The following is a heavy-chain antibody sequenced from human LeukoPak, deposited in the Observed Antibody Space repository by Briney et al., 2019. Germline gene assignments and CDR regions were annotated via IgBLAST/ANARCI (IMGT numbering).Heavy chain of an antibody. Sequence: GASVKVSCKASGYTFTGYYMHWVRQAPGQGLEWMGRINPNSGGTNYAQKFQGRVTMTRDTSISTAYMELSRLRSDDTAVYYCARVMITFGGVPNFEYWGQGTLVTVSS. CDR3: ARVMITFGGVPNFEY. V-gene: IGHV1-2*06. D-gene: IGHD3-16*01. CDR2: INPNSGGT. J-gene: IGHJ4*02. CDR1: GYTFTGYY.